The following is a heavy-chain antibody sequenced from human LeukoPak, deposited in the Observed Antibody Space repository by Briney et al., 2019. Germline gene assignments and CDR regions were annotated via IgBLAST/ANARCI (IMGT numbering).Heavy chain of an antibody. CDR3: ARVGEYDTSYYYYGRDV. CDR1: GYTFTGYY. Sequence: ASVNVSCKASGYTFTGYYMHWVRQAPGQGLEWMGWINPNSGGTNYAQKFQGRVTMTRDTSISTAYMELSRLRSDDTAVYYCARVGEYDTSYYYYGRDVWGQGTTVTVSS. V-gene: IGHV1-2*02. CDR2: INPNSGGT. D-gene: IGHD3-10*01. J-gene: IGHJ6*02.